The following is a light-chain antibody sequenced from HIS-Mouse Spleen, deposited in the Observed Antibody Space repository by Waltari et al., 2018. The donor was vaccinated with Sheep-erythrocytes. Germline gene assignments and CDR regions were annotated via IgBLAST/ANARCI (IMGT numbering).Light chain of an antibody. CDR1: SSHVGGYNL. J-gene: IGLJ3*02. V-gene: IGLV2-23*01. CDR3: CSYAGSSTPWV. CDR2: EGS. Sequence: QSALTQPASVSGSPGQSITISCTGTSSHVGGYNLVSWYQQHPGKAPKLMIYEGSKWPSGVSNRFSGSKSGNTASLTISGLQSEDEADYYCCSYAGSSTPWVFGGGTKLTVL.